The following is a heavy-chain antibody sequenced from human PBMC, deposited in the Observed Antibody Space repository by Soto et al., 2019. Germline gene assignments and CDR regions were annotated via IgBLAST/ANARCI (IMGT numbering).Heavy chain of an antibody. CDR1: GFTLSNYW. CDR2: IKEDGSEK. CDR3: VRDLKELWFGESNYYFDY. Sequence: EVQLVESGGGLGQPGGSLRLSCAASGFTLSNYWMSWVRQAPGKGLEWVANIKEDGSEKYYVDSVKGRFTISRDNAKNSLYLQMNSLRAEDTAVYYCVRDLKELWFGESNYYFDYWGQGTLVTVSS. J-gene: IGHJ4*02. V-gene: IGHV3-7*01. D-gene: IGHD3-10*01.